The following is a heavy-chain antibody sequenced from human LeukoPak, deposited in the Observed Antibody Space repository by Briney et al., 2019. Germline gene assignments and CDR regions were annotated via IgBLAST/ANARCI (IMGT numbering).Heavy chain of an antibody. V-gene: IGHV1-18*04. Sequence: GASVPVSCLASGYTFTSYRISWVGQAPGQGLAWMGWISAYNGNTNYAQKLQGRVTMTTDTSTSTAYKELRNLRSDDTAVYCCATRVKGNWFDPWGQGTLVTVSS. D-gene: IGHD4-11*01. CDR1: GYTFTSYR. CDR2: ISAYNGNT. J-gene: IGHJ5*02. CDR3: ATRVKGNWFDP.